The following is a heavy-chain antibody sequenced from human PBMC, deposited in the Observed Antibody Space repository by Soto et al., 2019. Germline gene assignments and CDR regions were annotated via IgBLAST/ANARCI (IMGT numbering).Heavy chain of an antibody. CDR1: GYTFTSYA. J-gene: IGHJ6*03. Sequence: VASVKVSCKASGYTFTSYAMHWVRQAPGQRLEWMGWINAGNGNTKYSQKFQGRVTITRDTSASTAYMELSSLRSEDTAVYYCAGKYYDFWSGSSPGVYSYYMDVWGKGTTVTVSS. V-gene: IGHV1-3*01. CDR2: INAGNGNT. CDR3: AGKYYDFWSGSSPGVYSYYMDV. D-gene: IGHD3-3*01.